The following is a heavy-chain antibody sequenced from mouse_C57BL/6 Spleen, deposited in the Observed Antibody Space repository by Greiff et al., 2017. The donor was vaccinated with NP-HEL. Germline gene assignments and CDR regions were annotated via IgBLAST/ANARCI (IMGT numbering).Heavy chain of an antibody. J-gene: IGHJ4*01. CDR1: GFTFTDYY. Sequence: EVQLVESGGGLVQPGGSLSLSCAASGFTFTDYYMSWVRQPPGKALEWLGFIRNKANGYTTEYSASVKGRFTISRDNSQSIRYLQMNALRAEDSATYYWARYSYGSRIYYAMDYWGQGTSVTVSS. V-gene: IGHV7-3*01. D-gene: IGHD1-1*01. CDR3: ARYSYGSRIYYAMDY. CDR2: IRNKANGYTT.